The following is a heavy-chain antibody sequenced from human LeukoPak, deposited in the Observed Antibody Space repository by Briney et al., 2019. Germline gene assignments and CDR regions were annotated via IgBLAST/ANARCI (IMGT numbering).Heavy chain of an antibody. CDR2: IYYSGST. CDR3: ARTWIPVPFDY. J-gene: IGHJ4*02. Sequence: SSETLSLTCTVSGGSISSXXXXWGWIRQPPGKXXXWIGSIYYSGSTYYNPSLKSRVTISVDTSKTQFSLKLSSVTAADTAVYYCARTWIPVPFDYWGQGTLVTVSS. CDR1: GGSISSXXXX. V-gene: IGHV4-39*01. D-gene: IGHD5-18*01.